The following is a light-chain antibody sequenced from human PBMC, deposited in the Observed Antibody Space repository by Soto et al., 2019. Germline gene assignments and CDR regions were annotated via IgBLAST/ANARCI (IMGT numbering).Light chain of an antibody. CDR2: GAS. V-gene: IGKV3-20*01. CDR1: QIISSNY. Sequence: EIVLTQSPGTLSLSPGERATLSCRASQIISSNYVAWYQLKPGQAPRLLIYGASSRATGIPDRISGSGSGTDFTLTISRLEPEDFAVYSCQQYGGSPLLTFGGGTKVEIK. J-gene: IGKJ4*01. CDR3: QQYGGSPLLT.